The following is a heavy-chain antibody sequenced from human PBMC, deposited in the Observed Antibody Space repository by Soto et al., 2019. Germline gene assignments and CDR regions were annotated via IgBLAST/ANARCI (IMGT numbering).Heavy chain of an antibody. CDR3: ARARYCSGGSCLRRYYYYYYMDV. Sequence: ASETLSLTCAVYGGSFSGYYWSWIRQPPGKGLEWIGEINHSGSTNYNPSLKSRVTISVDTSKNQFSLKLSSVTAADTAVYYCARARYCSGGSCLRRYYYYYYMDVWGKGTTVTVSS. V-gene: IGHV4-34*01. D-gene: IGHD2-15*01. CDR2: INHSGST. J-gene: IGHJ6*03. CDR1: GGSFSGYY.